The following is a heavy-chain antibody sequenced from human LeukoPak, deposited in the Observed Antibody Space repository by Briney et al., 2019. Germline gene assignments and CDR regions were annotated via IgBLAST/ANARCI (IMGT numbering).Heavy chain of an antibody. V-gene: IGHV3-23*01. D-gene: IGHD2-2*01. Sequence: GGSLRLSCAASGFTFSSYAMSWVRQAPGKGLEWVSAISGSGGSTYYADSVKGRFTISRDNSKNTLYLQMNSLRAEDTAVYYRAKKVGPEEVVVPAAVDYWGQGTLVTVSS. CDR2: ISGSGGST. J-gene: IGHJ4*02. CDR3: AKKVGPEEVVVPAAVDY. CDR1: GFTFSSYA.